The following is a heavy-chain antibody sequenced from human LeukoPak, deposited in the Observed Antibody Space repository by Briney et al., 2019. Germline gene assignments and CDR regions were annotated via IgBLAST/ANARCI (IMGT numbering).Heavy chain of an antibody. V-gene: IGHV3-23*01. D-gene: IGHD3-10*01. J-gene: IGHJ4*02. CDR3: AKARGILLWFGELGSDY. Sequence: GGSLRLSCAASRFTFSTYWMHWVRQAPGKGLEWVSAISGSGGSTYYADSVKGRFTISRDNSKNTLYLQMNSLRAEDTAVYYCAKARGILLWFGELGSDYWGQGTLVTVSS. CDR1: RFTFSTYW. CDR2: ISGSGGST.